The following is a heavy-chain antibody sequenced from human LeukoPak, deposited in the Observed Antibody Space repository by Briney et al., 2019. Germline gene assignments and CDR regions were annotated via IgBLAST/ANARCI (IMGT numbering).Heavy chain of an antibody. V-gene: IGHV1-69*13. Sequence: ASVKVSCKASGGTFSSYAISWVRQAPGQGLEWMGGIIPIFGTANYAQKFQGRVTITADESTSTAYMELSSLRSEDTAVYYCASPKGVGAVRFLEWLLLSYWGQGTLVTVSS. CDR1: GGTFSSYA. D-gene: IGHD3-3*01. CDR2: IIPIFGTA. J-gene: IGHJ4*02. CDR3: ASPKGVGAVRFLEWLLLSY.